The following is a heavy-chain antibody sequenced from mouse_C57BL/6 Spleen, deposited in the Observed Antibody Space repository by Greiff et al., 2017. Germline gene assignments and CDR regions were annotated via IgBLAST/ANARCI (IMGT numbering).Heavy chain of an antibody. J-gene: IGHJ2*01. CDR1: GFTFSSYA. D-gene: IGHD2-2*01. V-gene: IGHV5-4*01. CDR3: AREGGNDAFYFDY. CDR2: ISDGGSYT. Sequence: DVMLVESGGGLVKPGGSLKLSCAASGFTFSSYAMSWVRQTPEQRLEWVATISDGGSYTYYPDNVKGRFTISRDNAKNNLYLQMSNLKSEDTAMYYCAREGGNDAFYFDYWGQGTTLTVSS.